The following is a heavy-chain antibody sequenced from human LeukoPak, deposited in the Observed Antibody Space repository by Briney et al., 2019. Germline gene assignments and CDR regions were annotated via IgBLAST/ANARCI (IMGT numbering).Heavy chain of an antibody. CDR3: ARDDSWGFAN. J-gene: IGHJ4*02. CDR1: GFTFSSYW. D-gene: IGHD3/OR15-3a*01. Sequence: PGGSLRLSCAASGFTFSSYWMHWVRQAPGKGLVWVSRINTDGSSTNYADSVQGRFTISRDNAKNTLYLQMNRLRAEDTAVYYCARDDSWGFANWGQGTLVTVSS. CDR2: INTDGSST. V-gene: IGHV3-74*01.